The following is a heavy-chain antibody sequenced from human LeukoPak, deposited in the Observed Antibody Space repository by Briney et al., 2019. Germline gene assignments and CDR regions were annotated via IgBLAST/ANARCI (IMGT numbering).Heavy chain of an antibody. CDR1: GFTFSSYA. CDR2: ISGSGGST. J-gene: IGHJ6*03. Sequence: GSLRLSCAASGFTFSSYAMSWVRQAPGKGLEWVSAISGSGGSTYYADSVKGRFTISRDNSKNTLYLQMNSLRAEDTAVYYCAKAEYSSSIYYYYYYMDVWGKGTTVAVSS. CDR3: AKAEYSSSIYYYYYYMDV. V-gene: IGHV3-23*01. D-gene: IGHD6-6*01.